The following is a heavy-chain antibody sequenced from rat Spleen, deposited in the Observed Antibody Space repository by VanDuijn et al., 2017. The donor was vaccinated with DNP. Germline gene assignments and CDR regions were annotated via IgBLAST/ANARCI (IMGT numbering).Heavy chain of an antibody. V-gene: IGHV5-20*01. Sequence: EVQLVESGGGPVQPGRSLKLSCAASGFTFSDYYMAWVRQAPTKGLEWVASISYDGGSTYYRDSVKGRFSISRDNAKSSLYLQMDSLRSGDTATYYCTTGLGDYWGQGVMVTVSS. CDR3: TTGLGDY. D-gene: IGHD4-6*01. J-gene: IGHJ2*01. CDR2: ISYDGGST. CDR1: GFTFSDYY.